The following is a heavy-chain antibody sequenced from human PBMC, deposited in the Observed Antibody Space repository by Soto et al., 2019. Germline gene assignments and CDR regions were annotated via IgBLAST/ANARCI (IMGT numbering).Heavy chain of an antibody. J-gene: IGHJ4*02. CDR2: VYYTGTT. Sequence: SETLSLTCSVSGGSVSSGSSYWSWIRQPPGKGLEWIGYVYYTGTTNYSPSLKSRVTVSVDTSKNQFSLRLTSVTAADTAMYFWSRGDYFGSGRELFDYWGQGTRVTVS. D-gene: IGHD3-10*01. V-gene: IGHV4-61*01. CDR1: GGSVSSGSSY. CDR3: SRGDYFGSGRELFDY.